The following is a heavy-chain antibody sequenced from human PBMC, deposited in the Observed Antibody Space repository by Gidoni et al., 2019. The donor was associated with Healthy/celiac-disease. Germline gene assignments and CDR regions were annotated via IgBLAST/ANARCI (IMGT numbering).Heavy chain of an antibody. CDR2: IWYDGSNK. Sequence: QVQLVESGGGVVQPGRSLRLSCAASGFTFSSYGMHWVRQAPGKGLEWVAVIWYDGSNKYYADSVKGRFTISRDNSKNTLYLQMNSLRAEDTAVYYCARDTVLWFGENAFDIWGQGTMVTVSS. V-gene: IGHV3-33*01. CDR3: ARDTVLWFGENAFDI. D-gene: IGHD3-10*01. J-gene: IGHJ3*02. CDR1: GFTFSSYG.